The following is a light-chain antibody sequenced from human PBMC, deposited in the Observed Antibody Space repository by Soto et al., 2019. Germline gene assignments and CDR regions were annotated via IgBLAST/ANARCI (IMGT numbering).Light chain of an antibody. CDR1: SSDVGRYDY. CDR2: DVT. Sequence: QSALAQPRSVSGSPGQSVTISCTGTSSDVGRYDYVSWYQQYPGEAPKLIIYDVTERPSGVPDRFSGSKSGNTASRTISGLRAEDEAAYSCCSFAGSYSYVFGSGTKVTVL. J-gene: IGLJ1*01. CDR3: CSFAGSYSYV. V-gene: IGLV2-11*01.